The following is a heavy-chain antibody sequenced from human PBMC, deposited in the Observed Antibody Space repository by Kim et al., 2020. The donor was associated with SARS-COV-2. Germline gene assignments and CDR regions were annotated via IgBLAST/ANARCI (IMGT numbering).Heavy chain of an antibody. CDR3: ARAPGRGAFDI. V-gene: IGHV1-69*01. CDR2: A. Sequence: ANNAQKSQGRVTITADQSTSTAYMELSSLRSEDTAVYYCARAPGRGAFDIWGQGTMVTVSS. D-gene: IGHD3-10*01. J-gene: IGHJ3*02.